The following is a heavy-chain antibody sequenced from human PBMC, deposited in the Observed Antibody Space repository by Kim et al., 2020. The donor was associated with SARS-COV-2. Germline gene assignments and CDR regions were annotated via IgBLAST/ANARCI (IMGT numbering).Heavy chain of an antibody. J-gene: IGHJ4*02. CDR3: ARDYCSSIGCYRAFDY. Sequence: SQTLSLTCAISGDSVSSNSAAWNWIRQSPSRGLEWLGRTYCRSKWSYDYAVSVKSRITINPDTSKNQISLQLNSVTPEDTAVYFCARDYCSSIGCYRAFDYWGQGTLVTVSS. CDR1: GDSVSSNSAA. D-gene: IGHD2-2*01. CDR2: TYCRSKWSY. V-gene: IGHV6-1*01.